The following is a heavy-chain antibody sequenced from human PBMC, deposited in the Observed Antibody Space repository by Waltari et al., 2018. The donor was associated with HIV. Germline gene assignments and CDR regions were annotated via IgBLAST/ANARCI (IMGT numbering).Heavy chain of an antibody. CDR3: ARTYCSGGGCYSELDF. CDR1: ECPFTSYW. D-gene: IGHD2-15*01. V-gene: IGHV5-51*01. J-gene: IGHJ4*02. Sequence: EVQLVQSAAEGKKPGASLKISCKGSECPFTSYWINWVRQMPGKGLEWMGIIYPDDSDTRYSPSFQGQVTISADKSINTAYLQWSSLKASDTAMYYCARTYCSGGGCYSELDFWGQGTLVTVSS. CDR2: IYPDDSDT.